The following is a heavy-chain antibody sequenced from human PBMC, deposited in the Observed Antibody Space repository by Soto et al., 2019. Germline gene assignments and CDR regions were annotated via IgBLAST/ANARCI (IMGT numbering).Heavy chain of an antibody. J-gene: IGHJ6*02. Sequence: QVQLVQSGAEVKKPGASVKVSCKASGYTFTSYGISWVRQAPGQGLEWMGWISAYNGNTNYAQKLKGRVTMTTDTSTSTAYMELRSLRSDDTAVYYCARDLDDYSNYYYGMDVWGQGTTVTVSS. CDR1: GYTFTSYG. V-gene: IGHV1-18*01. CDR2: ISAYNGNT. CDR3: ARDLDDYSNYYYGMDV. D-gene: IGHD4-4*01.